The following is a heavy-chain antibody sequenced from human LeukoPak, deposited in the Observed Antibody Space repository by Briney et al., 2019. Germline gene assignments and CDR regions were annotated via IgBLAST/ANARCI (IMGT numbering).Heavy chain of an antibody. D-gene: IGHD4/OR15-4a*01. CDR3: ARALGGATASIYDY. CDR1: GGSISSYY. CDR2: IYYSGST. Sequence: PSETLSLTCTVSGGSISSYYWSWIRQPPGKGLEWIGYIYYSGSTNYNPSLKSRVTISVDTSKNQFSLKLSSVTAADTAVYYCARALGGATASIYDYWGQGTLVTVSS. V-gene: IGHV4-59*01. J-gene: IGHJ4*02.